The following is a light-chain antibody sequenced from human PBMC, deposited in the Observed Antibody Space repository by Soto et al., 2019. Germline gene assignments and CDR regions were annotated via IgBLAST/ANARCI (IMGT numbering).Light chain of an antibody. CDR3: CSYAGNYTFI. Sequence: QSVLTQPRSVSGSPGQSVAISCTGTSSDVDGYNYVSWYQHHPGKAPKLLIYDVTKRPSGVPDRFSGSKSGNTASLTISGLQSGDEADYYCCSYAGNYTFIFGGGTQLTVL. CDR2: DVT. CDR1: SSDVDGYNY. J-gene: IGLJ7*01. V-gene: IGLV2-11*01.